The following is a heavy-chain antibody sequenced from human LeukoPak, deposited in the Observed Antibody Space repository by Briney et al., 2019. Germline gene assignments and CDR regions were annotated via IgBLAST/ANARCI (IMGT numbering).Heavy chain of an antibody. D-gene: IGHD2-2*01. CDR2: INPSGGST. CDR1: GYTFTSYY. CDR3: ARQGYCSSTSCQGYFDY. V-gene: IGHV1-46*01. Sequence: ASVKVSCKASGYTFTSYYMHWVRQAPGQGLECMGIINPSGGSTSYAQKFQGRVTMTRDTSTSTVYMELSSLRSEDTAVYYCARQGYCSSTSCQGYFDYWGQGTLVTVSS. J-gene: IGHJ4*02.